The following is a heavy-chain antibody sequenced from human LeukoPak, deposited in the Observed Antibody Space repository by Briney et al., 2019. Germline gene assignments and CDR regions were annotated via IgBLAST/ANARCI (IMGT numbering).Heavy chain of an antibody. CDR2: ISSSGSTI. CDR1: GFTFSSYE. Sequence: SGGSLRLSCAASGFTFSSYEMNWVRQDPGKGLEWVSYISSSGSTIYYADSVKGRFTISRDNAKNSLYLQMNSLRAEDTAVYYCATAITHGAFDIWGQGTMVTVSS. J-gene: IGHJ3*02. V-gene: IGHV3-48*03. CDR3: ATAITHGAFDI. D-gene: IGHD3-10*01.